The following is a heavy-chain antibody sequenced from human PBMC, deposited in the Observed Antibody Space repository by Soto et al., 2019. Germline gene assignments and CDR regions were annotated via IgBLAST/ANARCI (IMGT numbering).Heavy chain of an antibody. CDR2: IKQDGSEK. CDR1: GFTFSSYW. J-gene: IGHJ6*02. D-gene: IGHD6-13*01. Sequence: GGSLRLSCAASGFTFSSYWMSWVRQAPGKGLEWVANIKQDGSEKYYVDSVKGRFTISRDNAKSSLYLQMNSLRAEDTAVYYCARERIAARYYYYYYGMDVWGQGTTVTVSS. V-gene: IGHV3-7*01. CDR3: ARERIAARYYYYYYGMDV.